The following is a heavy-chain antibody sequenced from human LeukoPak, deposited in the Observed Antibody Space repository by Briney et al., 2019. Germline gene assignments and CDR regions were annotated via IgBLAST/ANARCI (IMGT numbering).Heavy chain of an antibody. CDR1: GFTFTNCA. D-gene: IGHD6-19*01. V-gene: IGHV3-23*01. CDR2: ISDSGRKT. Sequence: PGGSLRLSCAASGFTFTNCALSWLRQAPGKGLEWVAAISDSGRKTYYADSVKGRFTISRDNSMSTLYLQLNSLRVEDTALYYCARESPIAVAANWGQGTLVTVSS. CDR3: ARESPIAVAAN. J-gene: IGHJ4*02.